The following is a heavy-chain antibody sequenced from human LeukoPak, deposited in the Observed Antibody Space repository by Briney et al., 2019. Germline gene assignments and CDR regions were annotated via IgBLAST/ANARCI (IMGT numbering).Heavy chain of an antibody. CDR2: ISYDGSNK. J-gene: IGHJ4*02. Sequence: PGGSLRLSCAASGFTFSSYGMHWVRQAPGKGLEWVAVISYDGSNKYYADSVKGRFTISRDNSKNTLYLQMNSLRAEDTAVYYCAKGTPSGVRGAVYYWGQGTLVTVSS. D-gene: IGHD3-10*01. CDR1: GFTFSSYG. V-gene: IGHV3-30*18. CDR3: AKGTPSGVRGAVYY.